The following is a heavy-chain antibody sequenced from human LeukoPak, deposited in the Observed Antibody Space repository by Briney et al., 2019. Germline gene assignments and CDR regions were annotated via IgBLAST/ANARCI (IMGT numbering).Heavy chain of an antibody. J-gene: IGHJ4*02. CDR3: AKPPENVVGTSPFYFDS. Sequence: PGGSLRLSCAASGFTFKNSAMNWVRQAPGKGPEWVAVIRSSGRPTDYADSVKGRFTISRDNSNNTLFLQMIRLRAEDTAVYYCAKPPENVVGTSPFYFDSWGQGTLVTVSS. V-gene: IGHV3-23*01. D-gene: IGHD1-26*01. CDR2: IRSSGRPT. CDR1: GFTFKNSA.